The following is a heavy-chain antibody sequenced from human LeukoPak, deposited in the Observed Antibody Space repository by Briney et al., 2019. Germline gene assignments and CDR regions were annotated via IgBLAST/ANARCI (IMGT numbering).Heavy chain of an antibody. Sequence: GASVKVSCKASGYTFTGYYMHWVRQAPGQGLEWMGWINPNSGGTNYAQKFQGRVTITRDTSISTAYMELSRLRSDDTAVYYCARDSLHYDFWSGLDYWGQGTLVTVSS. V-gene: IGHV1-2*02. CDR3: ARDSLHYDFWSGLDY. CDR1: GYTFTGYY. CDR2: INPNSGGT. J-gene: IGHJ4*02. D-gene: IGHD3-3*01.